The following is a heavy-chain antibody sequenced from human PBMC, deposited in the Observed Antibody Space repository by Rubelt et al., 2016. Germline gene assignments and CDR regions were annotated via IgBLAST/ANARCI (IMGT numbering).Heavy chain of an antibody. Sequence: EVQLVESGGGLVQPGGSLRLSCAASGFTFTNYNMNWVRQAPGKGLEWVSYISSSTNTMYYADSVKGRFTISRDNSKNTVYAKMNGLRAEDTAVYYCAKMSRYDSAGYSRSGMAWPDYWGQGTLVTVSS. CDR2: ISSSTNTM. D-gene: IGHD3-22*01. CDR1: GFTFTNYN. V-gene: IGHV3-48*01. CDR3: AKMSRYDSAGYSRSGMAWPDY. J-gene: IGHJ4*02.